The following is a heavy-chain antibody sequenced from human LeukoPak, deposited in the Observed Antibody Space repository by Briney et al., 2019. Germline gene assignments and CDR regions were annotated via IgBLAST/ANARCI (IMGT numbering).Heavy chain of an antibody. Sequence: GESLKISCKGSGYRFTTYWIDWVRQVPGKGRYWMGLIQPADSQTRYNPSFQGQVTISDDESINTAYLQCSSLRPSDTAIYYCARRLRTGGFDIWGQGTEVTVSS. J-gene: IGHJ3*02. V-gene: IGHV5-51*01. CDR3: ARRLRTGGFDI. CDR1: GYRFTTYW. D-gene: IGHD1-1*01. CDR2: IQPADSQT.